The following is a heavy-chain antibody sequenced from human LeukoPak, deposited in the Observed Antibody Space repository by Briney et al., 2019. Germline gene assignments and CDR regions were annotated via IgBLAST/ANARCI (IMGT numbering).Heavy chain of an antibody. D-gene: IGHD3-3*01. Sequence: ASVKVSCKASGYAFTGHYIHWVRQAPGQGLEWMGWINSNSGGTNYAQNFQGRVTMTRDTSITTAYMELNSLRSDDTAVYFCSRSGGTYYVDNWGQGTLVTVSS. V-gene: IGHV1-2*02. CDR1: GYAFTGHY. J-gene: IGHJ4*02. CDR2: INSNSGGT. CDR3: SRSGGTYYVDN.